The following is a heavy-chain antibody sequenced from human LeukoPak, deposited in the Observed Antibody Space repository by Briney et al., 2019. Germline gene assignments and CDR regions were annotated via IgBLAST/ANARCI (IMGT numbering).Heavy chain of an antibody. V-gene: IGHV3-9*01. CDR2: ISWNSGSI. CDR1: GFTFDDYA. Sequence: PGGSLRLSCAASGFTFDDYAMHWVRQTPGKGLEWVSGISWNSGSIGYADSVKGRFTISRDNAKNSLYLQMNSLRAEDTAVYYCASLYYYDSSGYYGFWEYWGQGTLVTVSS. J-gene: IGHJ4*02. CDR3: ASLYYYDSSGYYGFWEY. D-gene: IGHD3-22*01.